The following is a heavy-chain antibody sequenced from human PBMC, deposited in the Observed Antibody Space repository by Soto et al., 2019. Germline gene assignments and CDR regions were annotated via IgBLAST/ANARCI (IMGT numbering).Heavy chain of an antibody. CDR2: ISGGGGST. Sequence: GXSLRLSCAASGFSFSSYAMSWFRQAPGNGLEWVSAISGGGGSTYYADSVKGRFTISRDNSKNTLYLQMNSLRAEDTAVYYCAKEDVPAYSDGFLEWLWGQGTLVTVSS. CDR3: AKEDVPAYSDGFLEWL. J-gene: IGHJ4*02. CDR1: GFSFSSYA. V-gene: IGHV3-23*01. D-gene: IGHD3-3*01.